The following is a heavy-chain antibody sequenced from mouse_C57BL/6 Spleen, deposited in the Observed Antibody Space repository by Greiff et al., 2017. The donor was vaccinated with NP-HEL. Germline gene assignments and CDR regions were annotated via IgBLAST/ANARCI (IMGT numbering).Heavy chain of an antibody. D-gene: IGHD2-3*01. CDR2: INYDGSST. J-gene: IGHJ2*01. Sequence: DVQLQESEGGLVQPGSSMKLSCTASGFTFSDYYMAWVRQVPEKGLEWVANINYDGSSTYYLDSLKSRFIISRDNAKNILYLQMSSLKSEDTATYYCARDPGGYYYFDYWGQGTTLTVSS. CDR3: ARDPGGYYYFDY. V-gene: IGHV5-16*01. CDR1: GFTFSDYY.